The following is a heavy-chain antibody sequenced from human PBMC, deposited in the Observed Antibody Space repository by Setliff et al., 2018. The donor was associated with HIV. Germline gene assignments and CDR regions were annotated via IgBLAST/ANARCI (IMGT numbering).Heavy chain of an antibody. CDR3: ARDSSTYYSIDS. Sequence: GGSLRLSCAASGFTFSSYEMNWVRQAPGKGLEWVSYISSSGSTIYYADSVKGRFTISRDNSKNTLYLQMNSLRTDDTAVYFCARDSSTYYSIDSWGQGTLVTVSS. CDR1: GFTFSSYE. V-gene: IGHV3-48*03. D-gene: IGHD3-22*01. CDR2: ISSSGSTI. J-gene: IGHJ4*02.